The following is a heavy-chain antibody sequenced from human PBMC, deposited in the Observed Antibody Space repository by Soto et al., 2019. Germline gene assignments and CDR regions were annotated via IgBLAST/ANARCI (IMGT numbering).Heavy chain of an antibody. Sequence: ASVKSCKASGYTFTSYGISWVRQAPGQGLEWMGWISAYNGNTNYAQKLQGRVTMTTDTSTSTAYMELRSLRSYDTAVYYCARDPGIVVVVAAILGPYYYYYGMDVWGQGTTVTVSS. V-gene: IGHV1-18*04. J-gene: IGHJ6*02. D-gene: IGHD2-15*01. CDR2: ISAYNGNT. CDR3: ARDPGIVVVVAAILGPYYYYYGMDV. CDR1: GYTFTSYG.